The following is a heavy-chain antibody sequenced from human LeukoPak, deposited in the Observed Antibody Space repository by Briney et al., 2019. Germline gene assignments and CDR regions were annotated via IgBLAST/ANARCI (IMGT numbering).Heavy chain of an antibody. D-gene: IGHD2-21*02. CDR1: GFTFSSYA. CDR2: LSGDGSDT. CDR3: TKGGHGDY. J-gene: IGHJ4*02. V-gene: IGHV3-23*01. Sequence: QAGGSLRLSCAASGFTFSSYAMHWVRQAPGKGLEWVSTLSGDGSDTYYADSVKGRFTISRDTSKNTLFLQMNSLRADDTAIYYCTKGGHGDYWGQGTMVTVSS.